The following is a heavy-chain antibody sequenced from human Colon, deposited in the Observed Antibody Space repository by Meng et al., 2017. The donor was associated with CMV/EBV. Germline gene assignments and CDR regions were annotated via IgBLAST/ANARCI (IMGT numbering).Heavy chain of an antibody. CDR2: IIPIFGTA. V-gene: IGHV1-69*05. CDR3: ARDATRFGEAREEWELSH. Sequence: GGSLRLSCAASGFTFSSYAMSWVRQAPGQGLEWMGGIIPIFGTANYAQKFQGRVTITTDESTSTAYMELSSLRSEDTAVYYCARDATRFGEAREEWELSHWGQGTLVTVSS. D-gene: IGHD1-26*01. J-gene: IGHJ4*02. CDR1: GFTFSSYA.